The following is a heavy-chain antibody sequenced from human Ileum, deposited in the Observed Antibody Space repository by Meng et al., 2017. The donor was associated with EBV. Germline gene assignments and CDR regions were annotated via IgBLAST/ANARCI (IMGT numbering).Heavy chain of an antibody. V-gene: IGHV2-5*02. CDR3: AHEEDWRMDY. Sequence: QITLKEAGPTPVKPTQTLTLTCIFSGFSLNTSGVGVGWIRQPPGKALEWLALVYWDDDKRYSPSLERRLTITKDTSKNQVVLTMTNMDPLDTATYYCAHEEDWRMDYWGQGTLVTVSS. J-gene: IGHJ4*02. CDR2: VYWDDDK. CDR1: GFSLNTSGVG. D-gene: IGHD3/OR15-3a*01.